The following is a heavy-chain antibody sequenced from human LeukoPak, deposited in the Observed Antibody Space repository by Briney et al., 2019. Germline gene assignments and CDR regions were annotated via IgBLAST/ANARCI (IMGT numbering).Heavy chain of an antibody. J-gene: IGHJ5*02. D-gene: IGHD4-17*01. CDR3: ARGDDYTDFRWFDP. CDR1: GDSVSSTFY. V-gene: IGHV4-38-2*02. Sequence: PSEALSLTCTVSGDSVSSTFYWGWIRQSPGKGLEWIGSIYHNGATFYNPSLKSRVTISIDTSKNHFSVKLSSVTAADTAVYYCARGDDYTDFRWFDPWGQGTLVMVSS. CDR2: IYHNGAT.